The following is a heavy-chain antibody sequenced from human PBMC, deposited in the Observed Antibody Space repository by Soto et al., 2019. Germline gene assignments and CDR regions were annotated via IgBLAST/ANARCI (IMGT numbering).Heavy chain of an antibody. J-gene: IGHJ4*02. V-gene: IGHV2-5*02. CDR2: IYWDDDK. CDR3: AHRRHYDILTGYPYYFDY. CDR1: GFSLSTCGVG. Sequence: QITLKESGPTLVKPTQTLTLTCTFSGFSLSTCGVGVGWIRQPPGKSLDWLALIYWDDDKRYSPSLKSRVTITKDPTKSQVVLTMTNMDPVDTATYYCAHRRHYDILTGYPYYFDYWGQGTLVTVSS. D-gene: IGHD3-9*01.